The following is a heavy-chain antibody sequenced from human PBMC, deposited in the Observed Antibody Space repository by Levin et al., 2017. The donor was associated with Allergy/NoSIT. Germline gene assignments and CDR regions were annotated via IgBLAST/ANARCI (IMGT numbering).Heavy chain of an antibody. CDR3: AKDFGFMITFGGVIGGIDY. CDR2: ISWDGGST. J-gene: IGHJ4*02. CDR1: GFTFDDYA. D-gene: IGHD3-16*02. Sequence: GGSLRLSCAASGFTFDDYAMHWVRQAPGKGLEWVSLISWDGGSTYYADSVKGRFTISRDNSKNSLYLQMNSLRAEDTALYYCAKDFGFMITFGGVIGGIDYWGQGTLVTVSS. V-gene: IGHV3-43D*04.